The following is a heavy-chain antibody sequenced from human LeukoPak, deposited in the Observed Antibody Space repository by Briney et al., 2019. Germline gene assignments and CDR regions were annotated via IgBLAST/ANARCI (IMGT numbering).Heavy chain of an antibody. CDR1: GFTFDDYG. D-gene: IGHD3-22*01. CDR3: VKANYDISGYYDV. Sequence: GGSLRLSCAASGFTFDDYGMHWVRQAGKGLEWVSGISSNSDSIGYADSVKGRFVISRDNAKKSLYLQMNSLRAEDTAVHCVKANYDISGYYDVWGQGTLVTVSS. CDR2: ISSNSDSI. J-gene: IGHJ4*02. V-gene: IGHV3-9*01.